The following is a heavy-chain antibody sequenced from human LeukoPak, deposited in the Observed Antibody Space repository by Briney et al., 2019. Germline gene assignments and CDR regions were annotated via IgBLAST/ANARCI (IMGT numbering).Heavy chain of an antibody. D-gene: IGHD1-7*01. CDR3: ARGWSGTLDY. CDR1: GYTFTGYY. Sequence: ASVKVSCKASGYTFTGYYMHWVRQATGQGLEWMGWMNPNSGNTGYAQKFQGRVTMTRNTSISTAYMELSSLRSEDTAVYYCARGWSGTLDYWGQGTLVTVSS. V-gene: IGHV1-8*02. J-gene: IGHJ4*02. CDR2: MNPNSGNT.